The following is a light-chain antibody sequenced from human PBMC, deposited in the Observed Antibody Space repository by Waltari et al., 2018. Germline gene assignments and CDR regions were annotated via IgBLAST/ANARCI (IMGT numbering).Light chain of an antibody. CDR2: GAS. CDR1: QSVSSSY. Sequence: EIVLTQSPGTLSLSPGERATLSCRASQSVSSSYLAWYQQKPGQAPRLLIYGASSRATGIPYRFSGSGSGTDFTLTISRLEPEDFAVYYCQQYGSPSWTFGQGTKVEIK. CDR3: QQYGSPSWT. J-gene: IGKJ1*01. V-gene: IGKV3-20*01.